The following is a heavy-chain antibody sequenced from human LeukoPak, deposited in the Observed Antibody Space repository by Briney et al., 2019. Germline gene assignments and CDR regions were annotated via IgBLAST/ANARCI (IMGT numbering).Heavy chain of an antibody. CDR1: GFTVGGTY. CDR3: AGATKWLAHDF. Sequence: GGSLRLSCAASGFTVGGTYMSWVRQAAGKGWQWVSTIFDAARTTYADSVQGQFTISRDSYMNTLFLQMNSLRADDTAVYYCAGATKWLAHDFWGQGILVTVSS. CDR2: IFDAART. J-gene: IGHJ4*02. V-gene: IGHV3-53*01. D-gene: IGHD6-19*01.